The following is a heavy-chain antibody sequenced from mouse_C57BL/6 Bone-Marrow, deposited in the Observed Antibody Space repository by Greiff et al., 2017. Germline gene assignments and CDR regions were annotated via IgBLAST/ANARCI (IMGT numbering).Heavy chain of an antibody. CDR3: ARNNYYGSSYPYYAMDY. Sequence: EVKVVESGGDLVKPGGSLKLSCAASGFTFSSYGMSWVRQTPDKRLEWVATISSGGSYTYYPDSVKGRFTISRDNAKNTLYLQMSSLNSEDTAMYYCARNNYYGSSYPYYAMDYWGQGTSVTVSS. J-gene: IGHJ4*01. CDR2: ISSGGSYT. CDR1: GFTFSSYG. V-gene: IGHV5-6*01. D-gene: IGHD1-1*01.